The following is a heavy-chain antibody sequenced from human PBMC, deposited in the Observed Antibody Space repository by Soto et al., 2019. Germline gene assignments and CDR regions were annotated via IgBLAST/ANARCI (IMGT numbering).Heavy chain of an antibody. J-gene: IGHJ4*02. CDR2: IWYDGSKK. CDR3: VRDPATVTSYFDY. V-gene: IGHV3-33*08. CDR1: GFTFSSYG. Sequence: GSLRLSCAASGFTFSSYGMHWVRQAPGKGLEWVAVIWYDGSKKYYADSVKGRFTISKDNSKLDLQMNSLRVEDTAVYYCVRDPATVTSYFDYWGQGTLVTVSS. D-gene: IGHD4-17*01.